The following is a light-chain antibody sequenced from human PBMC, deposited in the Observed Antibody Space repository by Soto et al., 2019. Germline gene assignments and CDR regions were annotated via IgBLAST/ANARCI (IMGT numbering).Light chain of an antibody. CDR2: DAS. V-gene: IGKV3-11*01. CDR1: QSVSNY. CDR3: QQRSNWPRFT. Sequence: EIVLTQSPAALSLSPGERATLSCRASQSVSNYLAWYQQKPGQAPRLLIYDASNRATGIPARFSGSGSGTDFTLTISSLEPEDFAVYYCQQRSNWPRFTFGQGTKVEIK. J-gene: IGKJ2*01.